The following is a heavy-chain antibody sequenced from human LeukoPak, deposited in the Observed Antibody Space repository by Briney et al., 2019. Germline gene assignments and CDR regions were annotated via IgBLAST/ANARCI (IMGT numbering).Heavy chain of an antibody. Sequence: GGSLRLSCAASGFTFSSYWMSWVRQAPGKGPEWVANIKQDGSVKYYVDSVKGRFTISRDNAKNSLYLQMNSLRAEDTAVYYCAREGLIGYRFQWIDSWGQGSLVAVPS. J-gene: IGHJ5*01. D-gene: IGHD5-12*01. CDR2: IKQDGSVK. V-gene: IGHV3-7*01. CDR3: AREGLIGYRFQWIDS. CDR1: GFTFSSYW.